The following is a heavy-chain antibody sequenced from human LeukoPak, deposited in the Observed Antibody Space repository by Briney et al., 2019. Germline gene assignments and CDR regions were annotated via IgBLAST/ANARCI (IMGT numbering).Heavy chain of an antibody. Sequence: ASVKVSCKASGYTFTSYYMHWVRQAPGQGLEWMGIINPSGGSTSYAQKFQGRVTMTRDTSTSTVYMELSSLRSEDTAVYYCAREGIVVVTATEDYYYYYMDVWGKGTTVTISS. D-gene: IGHD2-21*02. J-gene: IGHJ6*03. V-gene: IGHV1-46*01. CDR3: AREGIVVVTATEDYYYYYMDV. CDR2: INPSGGST. CDR1: GYTFTSYY.